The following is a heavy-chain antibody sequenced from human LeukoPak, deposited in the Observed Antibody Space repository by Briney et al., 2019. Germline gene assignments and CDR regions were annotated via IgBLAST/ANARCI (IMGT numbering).Heavy chain of an antibody. V-gene: IGHV3-48*01. CDR1: GFTFSSYS. D-gene: IGHD3-3*01. Sequence: GGSLRLSCAASGFTFSSYSMNWVRQAPGKGLEGVSYISSSSSTIYYADSVKGRFTISRDNAKNSLYLQMNSLRAEDTAVYYCAKDRVLPSLQYYDFWSGHTPKADWFDPWGQGTLVTVSS. CDR2: ISSSSSTI. J-gene: IGHJ5*02. CDR3: AKDRVLPSLQYYDFWSGHTPKADWFDP.